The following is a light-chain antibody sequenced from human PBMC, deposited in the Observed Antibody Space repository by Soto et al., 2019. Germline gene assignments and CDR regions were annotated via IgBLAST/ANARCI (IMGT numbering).Light chain of an antibody. CDR2: AAS. CDR3: QQRYSTLSIS. J-gene: IGKJ5*01. Sequence: DIQMTQSPSSLSASVGDRVTITCRASESISRHLNWYQQKPGKAPNLLIYAASTLQNGVPSRFSGSGSVTDFTLTISSLQPEEFATYYCQQRYSTLSISFGQGTRLEIK. V-gene: IGKV1-39*01. CDR1: ESISRH.